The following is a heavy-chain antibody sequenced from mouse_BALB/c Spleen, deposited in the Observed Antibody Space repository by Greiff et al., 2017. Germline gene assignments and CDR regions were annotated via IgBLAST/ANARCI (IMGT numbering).Heavy chain of an antibody. CDR3: ARRACYGNYEAY. CDR1: GYTFTSYW. D-gene: IGHD2-10*01. Sequence: VQLQQSGAELAKPGASVKMSCKASGYTFTSYWMHWVKQRPGQGLEWIGYINPSTGYTEYNQKFKDKATLTADKSSSTAYMQLSSLTSEDSAVYYCARRACYGNYEAYWGQGTLVTVSA. J-gene: IGHJ3*01. V-gene: IGHV1-7*01. CDR2: INPSTGYT.